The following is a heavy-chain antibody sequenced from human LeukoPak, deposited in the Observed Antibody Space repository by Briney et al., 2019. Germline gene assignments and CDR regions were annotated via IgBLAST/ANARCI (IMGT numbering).Heavy chain of an antibody. D-gene: IGHD3-9*01. J-gene: IGHJ4*02. CDR2: IYHSGST. CDR3: ARADEILRYFDWLSQPFDY. V-gene: IGHV4-38-2*01. Sequence: PSGTPSLTCVVSGASISSGYYWGWIRQPPGKGLEWIGSIYHSGSTYYNPSLKSRVTISVDTSKNQFSLKLSSVTAADTAVYYCARADEILRYFDWLSQPFDYWGQGTLVTVSS. CDR1: GASISSGYY.